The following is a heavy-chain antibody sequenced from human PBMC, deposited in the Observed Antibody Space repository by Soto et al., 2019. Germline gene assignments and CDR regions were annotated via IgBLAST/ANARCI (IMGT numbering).Heavy chain of an antibody. Sequence: QVQLQESGPGLVKPSETLSLTCTVSGGSISSYSWSWIRQPAGKGLEWIGRIYTSGSTNYNPSLKSRVTMSVDTSKNQFSLKLSSVTAADTAVYYCARVRIAARTGAYGMDVWGQGTTVTVS. D-gene: IGHD6-6*01. J-gene: IGHJ6*02. CDR2: IYTSGST. CDR1: GGSISSYS. V-gene: IGHV4-4*07. CDR3: ARVRIAARTGAYGMDV.